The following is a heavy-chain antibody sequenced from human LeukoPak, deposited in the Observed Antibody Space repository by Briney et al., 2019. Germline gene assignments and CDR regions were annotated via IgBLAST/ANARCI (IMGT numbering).Heavy chain of an antibody. V-gene: IGHV3-15*01. D-gene: IGHD3-22*01. CDR3: TIPYYYDSSGYFDY. Sequence: NAGGSLRLSCAASGFTFSNAWMSWVRQAPGKGLEWVGRIKSKTDGRTTDYAAPVKGRFTISRDDSKNTLYLQMNSLKTEDTAVYYCTIPYYYDSSGYFDYWGQGTLVTVSS. J-gene: IGHJ4*02. CDR1: GFTFSNAW. CDR2: IKSKTDGRTT.